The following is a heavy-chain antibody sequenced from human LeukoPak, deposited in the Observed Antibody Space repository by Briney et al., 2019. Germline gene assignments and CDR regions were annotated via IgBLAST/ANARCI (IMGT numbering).Heavy chain of an antibody. CDR2: ISWNSGSI. J-gene: IGHJ5*02. D-gene: IGHD3-22*01. V-gene: IGHV3-9*01. CDR1: GFTFDDYA. Sequence: PGRSLRLSCAASGFTFDDYAMHWVRQAPGKGLEWVSGISWNSGSIGYADSVKGRFTISRDNAKNSLYLKMNSRRAEDTALYYCAKDPYYGSSGSGWFDPWGQGTLVTVSS. CDR3: AKDPYYGSSGSGWFDP.